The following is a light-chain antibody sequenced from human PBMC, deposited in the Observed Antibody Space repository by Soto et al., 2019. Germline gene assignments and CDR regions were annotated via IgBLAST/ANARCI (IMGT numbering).Light chain of an antibody. J-gene: IGKJ2*02. Sequence: EIVLTQSPGTLSLSPGERATLSCRASRSRSSSYVVWYQQKPGQAPRLLIYAASRRATGITDRFSGSGSATEDTLTVSRLEPEDCAVYYCQQQCTFGQGTKMEIK. CDR1: RSRSSSY. CDR2: AAS. V-gene: IGKV3-20*01. CDR3: QQQCT.